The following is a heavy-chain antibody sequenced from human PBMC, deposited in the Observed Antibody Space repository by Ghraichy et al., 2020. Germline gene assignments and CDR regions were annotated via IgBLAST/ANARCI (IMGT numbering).Heavy chain of an antibody. Sequence: GESLNISCAASGFTFSSYWMSWVRQAPGKELEWVANIKQDGSEKYYVDSVKGRFTISRDNAKNSLYLQMNSLRAEDTAVYYCARDGNFGPIGYWGQGTLVTVSS. CDR3: ARDGNFGPIGY. J-gene: IGHJ4*02. V-gene: IGHV3-7*01. CDR1: GFTFSSYW. CDR2: IKQDGSEK. D-gene: IGHD1-7*01.